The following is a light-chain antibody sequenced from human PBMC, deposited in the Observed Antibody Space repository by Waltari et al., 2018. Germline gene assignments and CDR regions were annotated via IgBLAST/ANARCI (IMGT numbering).Light chain of an antibody. J-gene: IGLJ2*01. CDR1: NNGVYR. Sequence: SFVLTQAPSVSVAPGQTARITCGGNNNGVYRARWDQQHPGQAPVLVVDDKSDRPSGIPERFSGSSSAKTATLTSSRVEAGDEADYYCQVWAGSDYDVAFGGGTKL. V-gene: IGLV3-21*02. CDR3: QVWAGSDYDVA. CDR2: DKS.